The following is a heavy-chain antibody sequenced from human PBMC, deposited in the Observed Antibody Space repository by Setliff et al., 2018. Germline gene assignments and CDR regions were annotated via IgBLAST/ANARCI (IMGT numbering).Heavy chain of an antibody. CDR1: GGSFTTYY. J-gene: IGHJ5*02. CDR3: ARAAKYDSSSYYGLWLDP. V-gene: IGHV4-59*01. CDR2: IYYSGNT. Sequence: KASETLSLTCTVSGGSFTTYYWSWIRQLPGKGLEWIAYIYYSGNTYYNPPLKSRVTISVDTSKNQFSLKLSSVTAADTAVYYCARAAKYDSSSYYGLWLDPWGQGTLVTVSS. D-gene: IGHD3-22*01.